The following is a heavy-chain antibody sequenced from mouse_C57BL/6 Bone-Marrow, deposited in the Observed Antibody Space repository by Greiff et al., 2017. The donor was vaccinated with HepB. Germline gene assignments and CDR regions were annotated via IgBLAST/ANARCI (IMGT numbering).Heavy chain of an antibody. D-gene: IGHD2-1*01. CDR2: IDPETGGT. V-gene: IGHV1-15*01. CDR1: GYTFTDYE. Sequence: QVQLQQSGAELVRPGASVTLSCTASGYTFTDYEMHWVKQTPVHGLEWIGAIDPETGGTAYNQKFTGKAILTADKSSSTAYMELRSLTSEDSAVYYCTRRDLLWDYWGQGTTLTVSS. J-gene: IGHJ2*01. CDR3: TRRDLLWDY.